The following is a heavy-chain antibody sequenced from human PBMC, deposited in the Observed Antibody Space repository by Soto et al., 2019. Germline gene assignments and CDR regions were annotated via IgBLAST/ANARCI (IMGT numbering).Heavy chain of an antibody. Sequence: QVQLQESGPGLVKPSQTLSLTCTVSGGSISSGGYYWSWIRQHPGKGLEWIGYIYYSGSTYYNPSPKSRGTISVDTSKNQFSQKLSSVTAADTAVYYCARVGGITGTTSVGTWGQGTLVTVSS. J-gene: IGHJ5*02. D-gene: IGHD1-20*01. CDR3: ARVGGITGTTSVGT. V-gene: IGHV4-31*03. CDR2: IYYSGST. CDR1: GGSISSGGYY.